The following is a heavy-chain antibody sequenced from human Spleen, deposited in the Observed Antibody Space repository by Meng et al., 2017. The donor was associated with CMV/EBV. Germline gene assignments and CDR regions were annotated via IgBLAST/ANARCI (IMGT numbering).Heavy chain of an antibody. CDR3: ARQSKAQYQLLYYFDY. V-gene: IGHV4-39*01. D-gene: IGHD2-2*01. J-gene: IGHJ4*02. CDR1: GGSISSSSYY. CDR2: IYYSGST. Sequence: PETLSLTCTVSGGSISSSSYYWGWIRQPPGKGLEWIGSIYYSGSTYYNPSLKSRVTISVDTSKNQFSLKLSSVTAADTAVYYCARQSKAQYQLLYYFDYWGQGTLVTVSS.